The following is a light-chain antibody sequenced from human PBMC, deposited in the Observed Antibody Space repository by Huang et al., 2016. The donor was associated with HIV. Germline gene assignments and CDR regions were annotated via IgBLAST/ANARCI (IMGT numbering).Light chain of an antibody. CDR2: RAS. V-gene: IGKV3-20*01. CDR3: QQFGSSPPYS. J-gene: IGKJ2*03. Sequence: EILLTQYPDTLSLSPGERATLSCRASQSVNNNYLACYQQKPGQAPRLLIYRASTRATGIADRFGGIGSGTDVTLTISGLEPDDFAVYYCQQFGSSPPYSFGQGTKLEIK. CDR1: QSVNNNY.